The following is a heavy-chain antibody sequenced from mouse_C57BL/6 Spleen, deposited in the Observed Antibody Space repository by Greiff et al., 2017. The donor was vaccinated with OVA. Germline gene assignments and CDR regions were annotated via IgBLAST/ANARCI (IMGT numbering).Heavy chain of an antibody. D-gene: IGHD2-2*01. CDR3: ARSVRDYFDD. J-gene: IGHJ2*01. CDR2: IYPGDGDT. Sequence: QVQLQQSGPELVKPGASVKISCKASGYAFSSSWMNWVKQRPGKGLEWIGRIYPGDGDTNYNGKFKGKATLTADKSSSTAYMQLSSLTSEDSAVYFWARSVRDYFDDWGQGTTLTVSS. CDR1: GYAFSSSW. V-gene: IGHV1-82*01.